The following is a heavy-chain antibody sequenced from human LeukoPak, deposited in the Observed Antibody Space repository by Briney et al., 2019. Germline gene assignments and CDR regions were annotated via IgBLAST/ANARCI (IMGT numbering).Heavy chain of an antibody. J-gene: IGHJ6*02. CDR1: GYTFTGYY. V-gene: IGHV1-2*02. CDR2: INPNSGGT. CDR3: ARGYPVTYCSSTSCYYYYYGMDV. D-gene: IGHD2-2*01. Sequence: ASVTVSCTASGYTFTGYYMHWVRQAPGQGLEWMGWINPNSGGTNYAQKFQGRVTMTRDTSISTAYMELSRLRSDDTAVYYCARGYPVTYCSSTSCYYYYYGMDVWGQGTTVTVSS.